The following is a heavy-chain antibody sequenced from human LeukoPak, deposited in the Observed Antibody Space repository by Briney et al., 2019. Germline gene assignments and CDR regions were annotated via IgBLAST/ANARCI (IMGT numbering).Heavy chain of an antibody. CDR2: ISGSGGST. D-gene: IGHD2-21*02. V-gene: IGHV3-23*01. Sequence: GGALRLSCAASGFTFSSYAMSWVRQAPGKGLEWVSAISGSGGSTYYADSVKGRFTISRDNSKNTLYLQMNSLRAEDTAVYYCAKDAARSLFCGGDCYLDYWGQGTLVTVSS. CDR3: AKDAARSLFCGGDCYLDY. CDR1: GFTFSSYA. J-gene: IGHJ4*02.